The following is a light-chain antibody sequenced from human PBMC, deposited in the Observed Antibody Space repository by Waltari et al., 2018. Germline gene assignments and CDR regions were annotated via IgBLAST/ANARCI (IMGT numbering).Light chain of an antibody. Sequence: QSALTQPRSVSGSPGQSVTISCTGTSSDVGGYNYVSWYQHNPGQAPHLVIYDVSKRPSGVPDRFSGSKAGNTASLTISGGQAEDEADYYCCAYAYTYWVFGGGTKLTVL. V-gene: IGLV2-11*01. CDR1: SSDVGGYNY. CDR2: DVS. CDR3: CAYAYTYWV. J-gene: IGLJ3*02.